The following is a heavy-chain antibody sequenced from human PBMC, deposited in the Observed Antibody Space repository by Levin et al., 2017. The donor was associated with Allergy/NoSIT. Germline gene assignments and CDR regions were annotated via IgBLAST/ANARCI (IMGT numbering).Heavy chain of an antibody. CDR2: IYYSGST. Sequence: SETLSLTCTVSGGSISSYYWSWIRQPPGKGLEWIGYIYYSGSTNYNPSLKSRVTISVDTSKNQFSLKLSSVTAADTAVYYCARDTRDILTGLPSPYYYYGMDVWGQGTTVTVSS. CDR1: GGSISSYY. V-gene: IGHV4-59*01. J-gene: IGHJ6*02. CDR3: ARDTRDILTGLPSPYYYYGMDV. D-gene: IGHD3-9*01.